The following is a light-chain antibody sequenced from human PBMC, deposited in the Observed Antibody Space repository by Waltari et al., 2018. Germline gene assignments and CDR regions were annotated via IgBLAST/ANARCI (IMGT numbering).Light chain of an antibody. Sequence: QSALTQPASVSGAPGQSITISCAATTSDGGNSNFVSWYQHHPGKVPKLLIYEVIKRPSNISDPFTGSKSGNTASLSISGLQADDEADYYCCSYVQKDIWLFGRGTKVTVL. CDR2: EVI. CDR1: TSDGGNSNF. V-gene: IGLV2-23*02. J-gene: IGLJ2*01. CDR3: CSYVQKDIWL.